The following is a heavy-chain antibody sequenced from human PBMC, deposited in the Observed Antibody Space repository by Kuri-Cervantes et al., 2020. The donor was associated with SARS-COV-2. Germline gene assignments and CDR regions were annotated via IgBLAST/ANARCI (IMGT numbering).Heavy chain of an antibody. J-gene: IGHJ4*02. D-gene: IGHD3-3*01. CDR1: GYTFTSYD. Sequence: ASVKVSCKASGYTFTSYDINWVRQATGQGLEWMGWMSAYNGNTNYAQKLQGRVTMTTDTSTSTAYMELRSLRSDDTAVYYCARDAYYDFWSGYECDYWGQGTLVTVSS. CDR3: ARDAYYDFWSGYECDY. V-gene: IGHV1-18*01. CDR2: MSAYNGNT.